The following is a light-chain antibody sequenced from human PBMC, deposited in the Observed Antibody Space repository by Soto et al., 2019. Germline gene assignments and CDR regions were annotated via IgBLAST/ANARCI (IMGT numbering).Light chain of an antibody. CDR2: AAS. Sequence: DIQLTQSPSFLSPSIGESVTITCRASQVISTSLAWYQVKPGKAPKLLIYAASNLQSGVPSRFSASGSGTDFTLTLNSLQPEDFATYYCQQGYSTPWTFGQGTKVDIK. J-gene: IGKJ1*01. CDR1: QVISTS. V-gene: IGKV1-9*01. CDR3: QQGYSTPWT.